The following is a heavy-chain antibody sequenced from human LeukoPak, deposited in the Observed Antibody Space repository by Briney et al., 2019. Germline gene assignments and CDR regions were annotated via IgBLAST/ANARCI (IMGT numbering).Heavy chain of an antibody. Sequence: SETLSLTCIVSGGSISSSSYYWGWIRQPPGKGLEWIGSIYYSGSTYYNPSLKSRVTISVDTSKNQFSLKLSSVTAADTAVYYCARRDDSAMAGYWGQGTLVTVSS. D-gene: IGHD5-18*01. V-gene: IGHV4-39*07. CDR1: GGSISSSSYY. CDR2: IYYSGST. CDR3: ARRDDSAMAGY. J-gene: IGHJ4*02.